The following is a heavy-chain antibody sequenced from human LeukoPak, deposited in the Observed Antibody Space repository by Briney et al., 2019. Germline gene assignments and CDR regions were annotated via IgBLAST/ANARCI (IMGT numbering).Heavy chain of an antibody. V-gene: IGHV4-59*08. Sequence: SETLSLTCTVSGGSISSYYWSWIRQPPGKGLGWIGYIYYSGSTNYNPSLKSRVTISVDTSKNQFSLKLSSVTAADTAVYYCARQGDSSGYYYVEYYFDYWGQGTLVTVSS. CDR3: ARQGDSSGYYYVEYYFDY. CDR2: IYYSGST. J-gene: IGHJ4*02. D-gene: IGHD3-22*01. CDR1: GGSISSYY.